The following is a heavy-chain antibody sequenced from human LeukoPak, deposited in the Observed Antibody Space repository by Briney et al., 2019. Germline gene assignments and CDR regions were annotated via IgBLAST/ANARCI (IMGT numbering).Heavy chain of an antibody. CDR2: IYYSGST. V-gene: IGHV4-59*01. D-gene: IGHD1-14*01. CDR3: AKRNSVTVAFDY. J-gene: IGHJ4*02. Sequence: SETLSLTCTVSGGSISSYYWSWIRQPPGKGLEWIGYIYYSGSTNYNPSLKSRVTISVDTSKNQFSLKLSSVTAADTAVYYCAKRNSVTVAFDYWAQETLATVPS. CDR1: GGSISSYY.